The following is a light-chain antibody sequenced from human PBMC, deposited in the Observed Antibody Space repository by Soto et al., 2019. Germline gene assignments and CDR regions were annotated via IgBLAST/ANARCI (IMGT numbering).Light chain of an antibody. Sequence: SVLTKPRSVSGSPGQAVTISCTGAVSDVGAYNYVSWYQQHPGKAPKLVIYDVTKRPSGVSNRFSGSTSGNAASLTISGLQAGDEADYFCCSSAPESTYVFGTGTKV. V-gene: IGLV2-11*01. CDR3: CSSAPESTYV. CDR2: DVT. J-gene: IGLJ1*01. CDR1: VSDVGAYNY.